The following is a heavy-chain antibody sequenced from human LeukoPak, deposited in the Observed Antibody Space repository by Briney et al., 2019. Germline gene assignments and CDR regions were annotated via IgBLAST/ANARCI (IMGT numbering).Heavy chain of an antibody. CDR3: ARDLYDFWSGRKYYFDY. J-gene: IGHJ4*02. V-gene: IGHV3-74*01. Sequence: PGESLRLSCAASGFTFSSHWMHWVRQAPGKGLVWVSQINPDGSSTTYADSVKGRLTISRDNAKNTLYLQMNSLRDEDTAVYYCARDLYDFWSGRKYYFDYWGQGTLVAVSS. D-gene: IGHD3-3*01. CDR2: INPDGSST. CDR1: GFTFSSHW.